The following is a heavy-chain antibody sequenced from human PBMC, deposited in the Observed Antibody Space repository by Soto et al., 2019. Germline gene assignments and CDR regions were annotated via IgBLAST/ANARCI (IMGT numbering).Heavy chain of an antibody. Sequence: GSLGLSCVASGLTFGSRAMSLVRQSPGEGLEWVSTITDTGGDAKYADSVRGRFDISRDNAKNSLYLQMKSLRAEDTAVYYCARDHISGPPEYYYYGMEVWGQGTTVTVSS. D-gene: IGHD6-19*01. J-gene: IGHJ6*02. CDR2: ITDTGGDA. CDR3: ARDHISGPPEYYYYGMEV. V-gene: IGHV3-23*01. CDR1: GLTFGSRA.